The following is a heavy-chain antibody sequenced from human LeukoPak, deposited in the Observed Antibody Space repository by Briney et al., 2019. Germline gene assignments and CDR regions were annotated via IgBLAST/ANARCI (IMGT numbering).Heavy chain of an antibody. J-gene: IGHJ4*02. D-gene: IGHD7-27*01. Sequence: GASVKVSCKASGYTFTGYYMHWVRQAPGQGLEWMGWISAYNGNTNYAQKLQGRVTMTTDTSTSTAYMELRSLRSDDTAVYYCARIWGSSRVPTDWGQGTLVTVSS. CDR2: ISAYNGNT. CDR3: ARIWGSSRVPTD. V-gene: IGHV1-18*04. CDR1: GYTFTGYY.